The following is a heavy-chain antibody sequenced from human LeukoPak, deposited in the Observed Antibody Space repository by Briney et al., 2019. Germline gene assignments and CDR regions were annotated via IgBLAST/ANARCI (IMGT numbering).Heavy chain of an antibody. J-gene: IGHJ4*02. CDR3: AKDRSGSYYDAFDY. Sequence: GRSLRLSCAASGFTFDDYAMHWVRQAPGKGLEWVSGITWNSGSIAYADSVKGRFTISRDNAKNSLYLQMNSLRAEDTALYYCAKDRSGSYYDAFDYWGQGTLVTVSS. CDR1: GFTFDDYA. D-gene: IGHD1-26*01. CDR2: ITWNSGSI. V-gene: IGHV3-9*01.